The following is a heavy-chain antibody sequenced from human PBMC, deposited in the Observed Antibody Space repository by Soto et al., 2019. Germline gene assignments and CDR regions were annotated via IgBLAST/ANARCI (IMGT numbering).Heavy chain of an antibody. CDR1: GFTFRNYW. J-gene: IGHJ4*02. CDR2: ISDYGRV. Sequence: GGSLRLSCAASGFTFRNYWMHWVRQAPGKGLVWVSRISDYGRVNYADSVEGRFTISRDDAKSELYLQMSSLRLEDTAVYYYVRGGVERFDYWGQGALVTVSS. CDR3: VRGGVERFDY. V-gene: IGHV3-74*01. D-gene: IGHD1-1*01.